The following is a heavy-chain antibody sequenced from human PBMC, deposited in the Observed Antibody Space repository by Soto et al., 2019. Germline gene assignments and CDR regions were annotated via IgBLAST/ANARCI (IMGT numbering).Heavy chain of an antibody. Sequence: GGSLRLSCAVSGFTFDDNAMHWVRQAPEKGLEWVSGINWKSDIGYADSVKGRFTISRDNAENSLYLQMNSLRAEDTALYYCSRDPRLADYWGLGTLVTVSS. CDR1: GFTFDDNA. CDR3: SRDPRLADY. D-gene: IGHD6-25*01. CDR2: INWKSDI. J-gene: IGHJ4*02. V-gene: IGHV3-9*01.